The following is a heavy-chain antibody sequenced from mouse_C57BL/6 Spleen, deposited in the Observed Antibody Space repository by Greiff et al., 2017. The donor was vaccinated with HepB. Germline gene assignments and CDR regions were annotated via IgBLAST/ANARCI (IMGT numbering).Heavy chain of an antibody. Sequence: VQLQQSGAELARPGASVKLSCKASGYTFTSYGISWVKQRTGQGLEWIGEIYPRSGNTYYTEKFKGKATLSADKASSTAYMELRSLTSEDSAVYFCARSSDSSDSDYYAMDYWGQGTSVTVSS. D-gene: IGHD3-2*02. J-gene: IGHJ4*01. CDR2: IYPRSGNT. CDR1: GYTFTSYG. V-gene: IGHV1-81*01. CDR3: ARSSDSSDSDYYAMDY.